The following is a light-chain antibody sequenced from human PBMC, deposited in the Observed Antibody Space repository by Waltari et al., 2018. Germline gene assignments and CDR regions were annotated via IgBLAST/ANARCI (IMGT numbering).Light chain of an antibody. CDR1: QSVNSK. J-gene: IGKJ4*01. CDR3: QQYNNWPLT. V-gene: IGKV3-15*01. CDR2: GAS. Sequence: EVVLTQSPATLSVSPGETATLSCWASQSVNSKLAWYQKKPGEATRLLIYGASTRATDVPASFSGSGSGTEFTLTISSLQSEDFAAYYCQQYNNWPLTFGGGTKVAIK.